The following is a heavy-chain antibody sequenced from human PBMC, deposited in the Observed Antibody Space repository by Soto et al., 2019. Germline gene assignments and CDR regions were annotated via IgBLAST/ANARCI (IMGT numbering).Heavy chain of an antibody. V-gene: IGHV4-61*01. CDR3: ARDTGGGNPFDY. CDR1: GGSVSSGSYY. D-gene: IGHD2-8*02. J-gene: IGHJ4*02. Sequence: SETLSLTCTVSGGSVSSGSYYWSWIRQPPGKGLEWIGYIYYSGSTNYNPSPKSRVTISVDTSKNQFSLKLSSVTAADTAVYYCARDTGGGNPFDYWGQGTLVTVSS. CDR2: IYYSGST.